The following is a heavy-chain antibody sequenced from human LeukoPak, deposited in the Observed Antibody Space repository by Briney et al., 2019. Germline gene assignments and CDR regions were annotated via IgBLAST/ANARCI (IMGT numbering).Heavy chain of an antibody. J-gene: IGHJ4*02. V-gene: IGHV3-21*01. CDR3: ASWEDVLYYFDY. Sequence: GGSLRLSCAASGFTFSSYSMNWVRQAPGKGLEWVSSISSSSSYIYYADSVKGRFTISRDNAKNSLYLQMNSLRAEDTAVYYCASWEDVLYYFDYWGQGTLVTVSS. CDR2: ISSSSSYI. D-gene: IGHD1-26*01. CDR1: GFTFSSYS.